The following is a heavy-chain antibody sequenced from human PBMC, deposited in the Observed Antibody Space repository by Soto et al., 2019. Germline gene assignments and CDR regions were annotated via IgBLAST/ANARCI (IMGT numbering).Heavy chain of an antibody. Sequence: GESLKISCKGSGYSFSAYWITWVRQKPGKGLEWMGRIDPSDSQTYYSPSFRGHVTISATKSITTVFLQWSSLRASDTAMYYCARQIYDSDSGPNFQYYFDSWGQGTLVTVS. CDR3: ARQIYDSDSGPNFQYYFDS. J-gene: IGHJ4*02. CDR2: IDPSDSQT. CDR1: GYSFSAYW. D-gene: IGHD3-22*01. V-gene: IGHV5-10-1*01.